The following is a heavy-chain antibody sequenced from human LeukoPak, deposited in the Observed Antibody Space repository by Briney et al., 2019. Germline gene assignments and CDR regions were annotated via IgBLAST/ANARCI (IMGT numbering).Heavy chain of an antibody. Sequence: SETPFLTCTVSGGSISSYYWSWIRQPPGKGLEWIGYIYYSGSTNYNPSLKSRVTISVDTSKNQFSLKLSSVTAADTAVYYCARHSTASGYLNYFDYWGQGTLVTVSS. CDR2: IYYSGST. CDR1: GGSISSYY. D-gene: IGHD1-1*01. J-gene: IGHJ4*02. V-gene: IGHV4-59*08. CDR3: ARHSTASGYLNYFDY.